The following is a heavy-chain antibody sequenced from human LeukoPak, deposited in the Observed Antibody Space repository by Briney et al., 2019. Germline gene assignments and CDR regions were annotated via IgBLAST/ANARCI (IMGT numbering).Heavy chain of an antibody. CDR2: INHSGST. J-gene: IGHJ4*02. Sequence: PSETLSLTCAVYGGSFSGYYWSWIRQPPGKGLEWIGEINHSGSTNYNPSLKSRVTISVDTSKNQFSLKLSSVIAADTAVYYCVRGGVRGVAPFDYWGQGTLVTVSS. CDR3: VRGGVRGVAPFDY. V-gene: IGHV4-34*01. D-gene: IGHD3-10*01. CDR1: GGSFSGYY.